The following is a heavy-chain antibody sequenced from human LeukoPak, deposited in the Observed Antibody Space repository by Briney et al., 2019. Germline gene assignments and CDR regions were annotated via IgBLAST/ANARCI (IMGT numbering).Heavy chain of an antibody. CDR3: AKVRYSSGWYTYSPDY. Sequence: GGSLRLSCAASGFTFSSYAMSWVRQAPGKGLEWVSAISGSGGSTYYADSVKGRFTISRDNSKNTLYLQMNILRAEDTAVYYCAKVRYSSGWYTYSPDYWGQGTLVTVSS. CDR2: ISGSGGST. V-gene: IGHV3-23*01. J-gene: IGHJ4*02. CDR1: GFTFSSYA. D-gene: IGHD6-19*01.